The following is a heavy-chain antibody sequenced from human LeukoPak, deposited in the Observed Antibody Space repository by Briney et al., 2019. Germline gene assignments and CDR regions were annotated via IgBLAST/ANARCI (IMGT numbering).Heavy chain of an antibody. CDR2: IYYSGST. Sequence: PSETLSLTCTVSGGSTSSYYWSWIRQPPGKGLEWIGYIYYSGSTNYNPSLKSRVTISVDTSKNQFSLKLSSVTAADTAVYYCARRAAAGRGYFDYWGQGTLVTVSS. J-gene: IGHJ4*02. D-gene: IGHD6-13*01. CDR1: GGSTSSYY. V-gene: IGHV4-59*01. CDR3: ARRAAAGRGYFDY.